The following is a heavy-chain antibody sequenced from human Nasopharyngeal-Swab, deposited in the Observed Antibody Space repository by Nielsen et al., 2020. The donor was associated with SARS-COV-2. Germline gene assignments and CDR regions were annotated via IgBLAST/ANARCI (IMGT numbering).Heavy chain of an antibody. J-gene: IGHJ4*02. CDR1: GFSLNRYA. V-gene: IGHV3-23*01. Sequence: GGSLRLSCAASGFSLNRYAMSWVRQAAGKGLEWVSGINAPGGTYYGDSVKGRFTISKDNSQNTLYLQMNSLRAGDTAIYYCAKDYPEPAGRSSNFDYWGQGILVTVSS. CDR2: INAPGGT. CDR3: AKDYPEPAGRSSNFDY. D-gene: IGHD3-10*01.